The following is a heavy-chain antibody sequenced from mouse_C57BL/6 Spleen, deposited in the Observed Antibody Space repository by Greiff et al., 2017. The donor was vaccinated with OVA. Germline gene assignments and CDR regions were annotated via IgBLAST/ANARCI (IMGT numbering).Heavy chain of an antibody. D-gene: IGHD3-2*02. J-gene: IGHJ2*01. CDR2: ISSGSSTI. V-gene: IGHV5-17*01. Sequence: EVKLVESGGGLVKPGGSLKLSCAASGFTFSDYGMHWVHQAPEKGLEWVAYISSGSSTIYYADTVKGRFTISRDNAKNTLFLQMTSLRSEDTAMYYCARRAQATFDYWGQGTTLTVSS. CDR3: ARRAQATFDY. CDR1: GFTFSDYG.